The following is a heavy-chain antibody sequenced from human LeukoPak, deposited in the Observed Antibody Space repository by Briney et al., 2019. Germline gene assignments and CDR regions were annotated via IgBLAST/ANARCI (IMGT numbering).Heavy chain of an antibody. J-gene: IGHJ4*02. Sequence: GRSLRLSCAASGFTFDDYAMHWVRQAPGKGLEWVSGISWNSGSIGYADSVKGRFTISRENAKNSLYLQMNSLSAEDMALYYCAKGYSSGWGPFDYWGQGTLVTVSS. CDR3: AKGYSSGWGPFDY. D-gene: IGHD6-19*01. CDR1: GFTFDDYA. CDR2: ISWNSGSI. V-gene: IGHV3-9*03.